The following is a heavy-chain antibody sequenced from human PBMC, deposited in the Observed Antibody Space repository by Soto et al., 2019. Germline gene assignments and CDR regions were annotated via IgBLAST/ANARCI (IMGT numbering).Heavy chain of an antibody. CDR1: GGTFSSYT. J-gene: IGHJ6*03. CDR3: VRDSRKMDRGVMDYYMDV. CDR2: ISAYNGNT. D-gene: IGHD3-10*01. V-gene: IGHV1-18*01. Sequence: ASVKVSCKASGGTFSSYTISLVRQAPGQGLEWMGWISAYNGNTNYAQKLQGRVTMTTDTSTSTAYMELRSLRSDDTAVYYCVRDSRKMDRGVMDYYMDVWGKGTTVTVSS.